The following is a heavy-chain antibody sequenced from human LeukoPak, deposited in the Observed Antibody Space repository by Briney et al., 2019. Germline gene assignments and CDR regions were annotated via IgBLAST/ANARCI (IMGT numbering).Heavy chain of an antibody. D-gene: IGHD3-16*02. CDR1: GFTFSSYA. Sequence: GRSLRLSCAASGFTFSSYAMHWVRQAPGKGLEWVAVISYDGSNKYYADSVKGRFTISRDNSKNTLYLQMNSLRAEDTAVYYCARGGYTFGGVIVTMYYFDYWGQGTLVTVSS. J-gene: IGHJ4*02. V-gene: IGHV3-30-3*01. CDR3: ARGGYTFGGVIVTMYYFDY. CDR2: ISYDGSNK.